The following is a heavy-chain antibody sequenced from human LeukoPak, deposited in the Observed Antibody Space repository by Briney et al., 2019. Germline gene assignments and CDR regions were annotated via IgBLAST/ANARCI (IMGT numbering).Heavy chain of an antibody. CDR1: GGSISSSSYY. Sequence: PSETLSLTCSVSGGSISSSSYYWGWIRQPPGKGLEWIGSIYYSGSTYYNPSLKSRVTISVDTSKNQFSLKLSSVTAADTAVYYCARDRTVTYADAFDIWGQGTMVTVSS. J-gene: IGHJ3*02. V-gene: IGHV4-39*07. CDR3: ARDRTVTYADAFDI. D-gene: IGHD4-17*01. CDR2: IYYSGST.